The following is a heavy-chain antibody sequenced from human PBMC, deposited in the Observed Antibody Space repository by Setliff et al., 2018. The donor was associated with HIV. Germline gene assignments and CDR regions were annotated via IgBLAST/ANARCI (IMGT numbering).Heavy chain of an antibody. V-gene: IGHV4-34*01. CDR1: GTSFSDHY. J-gene: IGHJ4*02. CDR2: MNQSGTT. CDR3: ARLTRITTAGH. D-gene: IGHD6-13*01. Sequence: SETLSLTCSVYGTSFSDHYWSWVRQTPGKGLEWIGEMNQSGTTNYNPSLKSRVTISVDTSKNQFSLKLNSVTAADTAVYCARLTRITTAGHWGQGTLVTVSS.